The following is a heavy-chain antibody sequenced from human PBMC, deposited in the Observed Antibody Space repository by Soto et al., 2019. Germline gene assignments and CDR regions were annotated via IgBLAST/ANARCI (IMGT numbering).Heavy chain of an antibody. Sequence: QVQLVQSGAEVKKPGSSVKVSCKASGGTFSTSLISWVRQAPGQGLEWMGGIIPIFGTPNYAQKFQGRVTITADETTSNVYMEPNNLRSEDTAMYYWARGYTDYDDHSYYFEPWGQGTQVTVSS. CDR3: ARGYTDYDDHSYYFEP. D-gene: IGHD3-22*01. V-gene: IGHV1-69*01. CDR1: GGTFSTSL. CDR2: IIPIFGTP. J-gene: IGHJ4*02.